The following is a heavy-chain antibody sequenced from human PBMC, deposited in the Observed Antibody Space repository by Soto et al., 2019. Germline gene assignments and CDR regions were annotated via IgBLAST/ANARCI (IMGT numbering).Heavy chain of an antibody. V-gene: IGHV4-4*02. CDR1: GGSISSSNW. J-gene: IGHJ4*02. CDR3: AKAAMGGSSWPFDY. Sequence: QVQLQESGPGLVKPSGTLSLTCAVSGGSISSSNWWSWVRQPPGKGLEWIGEIYHSGSTNYNPSLKGRVPIXVXKXXNQFSLKLSSVTAPDTAVYYCAKAAMGGSSWPFDYWGQGTLVTGSS. CDR2: IYHSGST. D-gene: IGHD6-13*01.